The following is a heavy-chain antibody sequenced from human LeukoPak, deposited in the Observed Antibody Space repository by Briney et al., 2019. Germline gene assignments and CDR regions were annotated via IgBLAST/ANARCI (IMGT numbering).Heavy chain of an antibody. Sequence: GASVKVSCKASGYTFTGYYMHWVRQAPGQGLEWMGWINPNSGGTNYAQKFQGRVTMTRDTSISTAYMELSRLRSDDTAVYYCARADGGRNVGAPPNWGQGTLVTVSS. V-gene: IGHV1-2*02. CDR2: INPNSGGT. CDR1: GYTFTGYY. D-gene: IGHD1-26*01. J-gene: IGHJ4*02. CDR3: ARADGGRNVGAPPN.